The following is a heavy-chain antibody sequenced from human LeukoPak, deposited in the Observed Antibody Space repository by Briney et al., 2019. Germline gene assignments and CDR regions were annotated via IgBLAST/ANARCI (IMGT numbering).Heavy chain of an antibody. CDR1: GGSFSGYY. CDR3: ARRSGYYDSSGPYYYYGMDV. V-gene: IGHV4-34*01. CDR2: INHSGST. Sequence: SETLSLTCAVYGGSFSGYYWSWIRQPPGKGLEWIAEINHSGSTNYNPSLKSRVTISVDTSKNQFSLKLSSVTAADTAVYYCARRSGYYDSSGPYYYYGMDVWGQGTTVTVSS. D-gene: IGHD3-22*01. J-gene: IGHJ6*02.